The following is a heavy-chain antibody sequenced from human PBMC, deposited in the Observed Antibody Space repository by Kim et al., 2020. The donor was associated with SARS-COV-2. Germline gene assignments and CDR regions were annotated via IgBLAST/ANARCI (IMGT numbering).Heavy chain of an antibody. V-gene: IGHV4-59*08. CDR1: GGSISSYY. Sequence: SETLSLTCTVSGGSISSYYWSWIRQPPGKGLEWIGYIYYSGSTNYNPSLKSRVTISVDTSKNQFSLKLSSVTAAYTAVYYCAGAQGAPLNYGMDVWGQGTTVTVSS. CDR3: AGAQGAPLNYGMDV. J-gene: IGHJ6*02. CDR2: IYYSGST.